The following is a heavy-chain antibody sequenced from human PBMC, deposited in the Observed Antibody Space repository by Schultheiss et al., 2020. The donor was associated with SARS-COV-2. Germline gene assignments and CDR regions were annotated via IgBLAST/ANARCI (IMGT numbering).Heavy chain of an antibody. V-gene: IGHV3-21*01. J-gene: IGHJ4*02. Sequence: GGSLRLSCAASGFTFSSSWMHWVRQAPGKGLEWVSSISSSSSYIYYADSVKGRFTISRDNAKNSLYLQMNSLRAEDTAVYYCAREGAAAGGDYWGQGTLVTVSS. CDR3: AREGAAAGGDY. D-gene: IGHD6-13*01. CDR1: GFTFSSSW. CDR2: ISSSSSYI.